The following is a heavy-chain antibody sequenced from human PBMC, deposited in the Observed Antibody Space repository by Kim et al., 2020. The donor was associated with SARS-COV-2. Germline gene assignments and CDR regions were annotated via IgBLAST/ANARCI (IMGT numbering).Heavy chain of an antibody. Sequence: GGSLRLSCVVSGFTSSSYWMHLVRQAPGKGLVWVSGISGDGRNTVYVDSMKGRFTITRDNAKNTLYLQMNSLRVDDTGVYFCARGHEMWGQGTRVTVSS. CDR2: ISGDGRNT. CDR3: ARGHEM. V-gene: IGHV3-74*01. CDR1: GFTSSSYW. J-gene: IGHJ3*02.